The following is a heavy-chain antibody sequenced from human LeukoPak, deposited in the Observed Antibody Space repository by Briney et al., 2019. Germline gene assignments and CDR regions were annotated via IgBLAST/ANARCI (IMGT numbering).Heavy chain of an antibody. Sequence: PGGSLRLSCAASGFTFSSYAMHWVRQAPGKGLEWVAVISYDGSNKYYADSVKGRFTISRDNSKNTLYLQMNSLRAEDTAVYYCARDRMLWYDYWGQGTLVTVSS. D-gene: IGHD2-8*01. CDR2: ISYDGSNK. V-gene: IGHV3-30-3*01. CDR3: ARDRMLWYDY. CDR1: GFTFSSYA. J-gene: IGHJ4*02.